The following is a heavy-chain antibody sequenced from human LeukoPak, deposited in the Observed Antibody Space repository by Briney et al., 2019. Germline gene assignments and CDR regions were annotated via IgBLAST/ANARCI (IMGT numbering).Heavy chain of an antibody. CDR3: AKTFWGEVNYYYYGMDV. CDR2: ISYDGSNK. J-gene: IGHJ6*02. CDR1: GFTFSSYG. Sequence: GGSLRLSCAASGFTFSSYGMHWVRQAPGKGLEWVAVISYDGSNKYYADSVKGRFTISRDNSKNTLYLQMNSLRAGDTAVYYCAKTFWGEVNYYYYGMDVWGQGTTVTVSS. V-gene: IGHV3-30*18. D-gene: IGHD3-16*01.